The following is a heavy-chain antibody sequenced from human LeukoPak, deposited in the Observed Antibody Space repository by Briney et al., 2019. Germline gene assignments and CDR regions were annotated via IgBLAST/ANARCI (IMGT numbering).Heavy chain of an antibody. CDR2: IYPGDSDT. D-gene: IGHD1-26*01. CDR3: ATQSGSSLGIVGGNGNRGFEY. J-gene: IGHJ4*02. CDR1: GYSFTNYW. V-gene: IGHV5-51*01. Sequence: GESLKISCKGSGYSFTNYWIGWVRQTPGKGLEWMGIIYPGDSDTRYSPSFQGQVTISADKSISTAYLQWGSLRASDTAMYYCATQSGSSLGIVGGNGNRGFEYWGQGTLVTVSS.